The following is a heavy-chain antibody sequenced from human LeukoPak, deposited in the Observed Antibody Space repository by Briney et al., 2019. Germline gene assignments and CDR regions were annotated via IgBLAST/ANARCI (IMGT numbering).Heavy chain of an antibody. D-gene: IGHD2-2*01. CDR3: ARRRIVVVPATNWFDP. Sequence: SETLSLTCAVYGGSFSGYYWSWIRQPPGKGLEWIGEINHSGSTNYNPSLKSRVTISVDTSKNQFSLKLSSVTAADTAVYYCARRRIVVVPATNWFDPWGQGTLVTASS. V-gene: IGHV4-34*01. CDR1: GGSFSGYY. J-gene: IGHJ5*02. CDR2: INHSGST.